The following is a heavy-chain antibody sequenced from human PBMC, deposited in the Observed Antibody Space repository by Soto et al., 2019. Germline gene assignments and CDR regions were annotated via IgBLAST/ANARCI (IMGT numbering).Heavy chain of an antibody. CDR3: ARSYDSSGYYPEARGYGMDV. V-gene: IGHV1-69*01. J-gene: IGHJ6*02. D-gene: IGHD3-22*01. Sequence: QVQLVQSGAEVKKPGSSVKVSCKASGGTFSSYAISWVRQAPGQGLEWMGGIIPIFGTANYAQKFQGRVTITADESTSTAYMELSSLRSEDTAVYYCARSYDSSGYYPEARGYGMDVWGQGTTVTVSS. CDR2: IIPIFGTA. CDR1: GGTFSSYA.